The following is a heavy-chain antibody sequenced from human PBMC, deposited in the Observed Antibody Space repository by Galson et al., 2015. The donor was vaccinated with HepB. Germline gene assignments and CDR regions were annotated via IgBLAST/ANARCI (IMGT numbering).Heavy chain of an antibody. Sequence: SLRLSCAASGFTFSSYWMHWVRQAPGKGLVWVSRINGDGSSTSYADSVKGRFTISRDNAKNTLYLQMNSLRDEDTAVYYCTRKALGLGYWGRGTLVTVSS. D-gene: IGHD3-10*01. CDR1: GFTFSSYW. CDR3: TRKALGLGY. V-gene: IGHV3-74*01. J-gene: IGHJ4*02. CDR2: INGDGSST.